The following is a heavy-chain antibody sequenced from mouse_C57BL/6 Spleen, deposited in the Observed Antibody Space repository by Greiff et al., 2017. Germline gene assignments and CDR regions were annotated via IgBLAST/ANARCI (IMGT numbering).Heavy chain of an antibody. Sequence: EVQLQQSGPELVKPGASVKISCKASGYTFTDYYMNWVKQSHGKSLEWIGDINPNNGGTSYNQKFKGKATLTVDKSSSTAYMELRSLTSEDSAVYYCASESNYAIDYWGQGTSVTVSS. CDR1: GYTFTDYY. D-gene: IGHD5-1*01. J-gene: IGHJ4*01. CDR3: ASESNYAIDY. V-gene: IGHV1-26*01. CDR2: INPNNGGT.